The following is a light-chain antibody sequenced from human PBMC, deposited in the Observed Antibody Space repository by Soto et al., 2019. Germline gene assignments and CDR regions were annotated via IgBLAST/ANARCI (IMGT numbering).Light chain of an antibody. CDR1: NSDIGTYNY. CDR2: EVS. CDR3: SSYTSTSTLYV. V-gene: IGLV2-14*01. J-gene: IGLJ1*01. Sequence: QSVLTQPASVSGSPGQSITISGTGSNSDIGTYNYVSWYQQLPGKAPKLVISEVSNRPSGISGRFSGSKSGNAASLTISGLQAEDEATYYCSSYTSTSTLYVFGPGTKVTVL.